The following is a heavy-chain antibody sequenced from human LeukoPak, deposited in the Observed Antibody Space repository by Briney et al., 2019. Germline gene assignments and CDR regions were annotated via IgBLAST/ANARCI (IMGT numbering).Heavy chain of an antibody. CDR3: ARGVRDGYYYYMDV. CDR2: INPNSGGT. CDR1: GYTFTGYY. D-gene: IGHD6-6*01. Sequence: ASVKVSCKASGYTFTGYYMHWVRQAPGQGLEWMGRINPNSGGTNYAQKFQGRVTITRNTSISTAYMELSSLRSEDTAVYYCARGVRDGYYYYMDVWGKGTTVTVSS. J-gene: IGHJ6*03. V-gene: IGHV1-2*06.